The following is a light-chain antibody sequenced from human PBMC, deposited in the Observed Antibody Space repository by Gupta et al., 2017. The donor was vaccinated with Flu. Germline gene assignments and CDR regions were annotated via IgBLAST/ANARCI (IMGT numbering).Light chain of an antibody. CDR1: QNVKSNY. CDR3: QQDGNLPWT. J-gene: IGKJ1*01. V-gene: IGKV3-20*01. CDR2: GAS. Sequence: GTLSFSPGERAALSCRASQNVKSNYLAWYQQKPGQPPRLLIPGASSRAPGIPDRFNGGGSGTDFTLTINRLEPEDFAVYCCQQDGNLPWTFGQGTKVEIK.